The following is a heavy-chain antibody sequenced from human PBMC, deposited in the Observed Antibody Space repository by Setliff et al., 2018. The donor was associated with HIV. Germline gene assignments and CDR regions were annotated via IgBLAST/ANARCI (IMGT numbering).Heavy chain of an antibody. Sequence: SETLSLTCTVSGGSISSGGYCWSWIRHHPGKGLEWIGYIHYSGNTYYNPSLKSRLTISVDTSKNQFSLNLSSVTAADTAVYYCAREKGRYFDWSHTRDAFDIWGQGTVVTVSS. J-gene: IGHJ3*02. CDR3: AREKGRYFDWSHTRDAFDI. CDR1: GGSISSGGYC. CDR2: IHYSGNT. D-gene: IGHD3-9*01. V-gene: IGHV4-31*03.